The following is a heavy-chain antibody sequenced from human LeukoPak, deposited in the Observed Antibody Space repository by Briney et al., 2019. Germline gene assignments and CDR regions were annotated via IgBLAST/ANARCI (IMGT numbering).Heavy chain of an antibody. Sequence: PSETLSLTCTVSGGSISSSSYYWGWIRQPPGKGLEWIGSIYYSGSTYYNPSLKSRVTISVDTSKNQFSLKLSSVTAADTAVYYCARHYSSGWHGDYWGQGTLVTVSS. J-gene: IGHJ4*02. CDR2: IYYSGST. V-gene: IGHV4-39*01. D-gene: IGHD6-19*01. CDR3: ARHYSSGWHGDY. CDR1: GGSISSSSYY.